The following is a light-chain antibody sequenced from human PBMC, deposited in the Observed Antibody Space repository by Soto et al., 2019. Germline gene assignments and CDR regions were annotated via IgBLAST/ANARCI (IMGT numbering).Light chain of an antibody. CDR3: EQYGSSPRT. CDR1: RTVSNR. V-gene: IGKV3-20*01. Sequence: EIRMTQSPDTLSVSPGERFSLSCRASRTVSNRLAWYQQKPGHAPRLLIYGSSSRATGIPDRFSGSGSGTDFTLTISRLEPEDFAVYYCEQYGSSPRTFGQGTKVDIK. J-gene: IGKJ1*01. CDR2: GSS.